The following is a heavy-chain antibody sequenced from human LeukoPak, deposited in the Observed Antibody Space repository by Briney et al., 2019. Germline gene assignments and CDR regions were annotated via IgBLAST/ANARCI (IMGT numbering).Heavy chain of an antibody. J-gene: IGHJ6*02. CDR2: IYYSGST. D-gene: IGHD2-2*01. Sequence: SETLPLTCTVSGGSISSSSYYWGWIRQPPGKGLEWIGSIYYSGSTYYNPSLKSRVTISVDTSKNQFSLKLSSVTAADTAVYYCARDNLDIVVVPAAYGMDVWGQGTTVTVSS. V-gene: IGHV4-39*07. CDR1: GGSISSSSYY. CDR3: ARDNLDIVVVPAAYGMDV.